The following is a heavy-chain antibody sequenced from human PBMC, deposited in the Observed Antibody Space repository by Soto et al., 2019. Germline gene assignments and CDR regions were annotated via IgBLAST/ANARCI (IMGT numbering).Heavy chain of an antibody. CDR2: ISAYNGNT. CDR3: SRAPVTMRRHFTAWDY. J-gene: IGHJ4*02. D-gene: IGHD2-2*01. V-gene: IGHV1-18*01. CDR1: GYTFNSYG. Sequence: ASVKVSCKASGYTFNSYGISWVRQAHEKGLEWMGWISAYNGNTKYAQKLQGRVTMTTDTSTSTAYMELRSLRSDDTAVYYCSRAPVTMRRHFTAWDYWGQGTLVTVSS.